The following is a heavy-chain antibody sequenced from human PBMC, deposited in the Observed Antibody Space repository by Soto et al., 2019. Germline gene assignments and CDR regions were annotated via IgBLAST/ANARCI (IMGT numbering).Heavy chain of an antibody. CDR3: AREDVVPAAMPSD. Sequence: VPLVESGGGVVQPGRSLRLSCAASGFTFSSYAMHWVRQAPGKGLEWVAVISYDGSNKYYADSVKGRFTISRDNSKNTLYLQMNSLRAEDTAVYYCAREDVVPAAMPSDWGQGTLVTVSS. D-gene: IGHD2-2*01. V-gene: IGHV3-30-3*01. CDR2: ISYDGSNK. CDR1: GFTFSSYA. J-gene: IGHJ4*02.